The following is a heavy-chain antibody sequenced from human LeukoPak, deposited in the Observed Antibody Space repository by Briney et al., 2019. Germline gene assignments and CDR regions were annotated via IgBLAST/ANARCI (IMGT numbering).Heavy chain of an antibody. D-gene: IGHD3-3*01. J-gene: IGHJ3*02. CDR1: GYIFTSCC. V-gene: IGHV1-18*01. CDR2: ITVYNGNT. Sequence: ASVELSCGSCGYIFTSCCISCVPQARGQGLEWMGGITVYNGNTNYAEKFQGRVTITTDASTSTAYMELSSLRSEDTAVYYCAALIDAIFGVVIYAFDIWGQGTMVTVSS. CDR3: AALIDAIFGVVIYAFDI.